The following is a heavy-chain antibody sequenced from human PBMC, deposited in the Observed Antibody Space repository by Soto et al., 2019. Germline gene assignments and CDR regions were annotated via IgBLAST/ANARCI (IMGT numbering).Heavy chain of an antibody. CDR1: GFIFSTYT. D-gene: IGHD3-16*01. CDR2: ISAGSDAI. CDR3: ARLYTTSRVGAWFDP. Sequence: EGQLVESGGGLVLPGGSLRLSCAASGFIFSTYTLNWVRQAPGKGLEWVSYISAGSDAIHYADSVKGRFTVSRDNAKNSLFLQMKSLRDEDTAVYYCARLYTTSRVGAWFDPWGQGTRVTVSS. V-gene: IGHV3-48*02. J-gene: IGHJ5*02.